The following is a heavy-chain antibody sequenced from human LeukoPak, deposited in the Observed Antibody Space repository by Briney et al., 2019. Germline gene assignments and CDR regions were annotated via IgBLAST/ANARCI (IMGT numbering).Heavy chain of an antibody. V-gene: IGHV3-30*04. D-gene: IGHD5-18*01. CDR1: RFTFSTYA. Sequence: PGGSLRLSCAASRFTFSTYAMHWVRQAPGKGLEWVALISYDGSNKYYADSVKGRFTISRDNSKNTLYLQMNSLRAEDTAVYYCARDGNPHRDPSSWIPSGWFDPWGQGTLVTVSS. CDR3: ARDGNPHRDPSSWIPSGWFDP. J-gene: IGHJ5*02. CDR2: ISYDGSNK.